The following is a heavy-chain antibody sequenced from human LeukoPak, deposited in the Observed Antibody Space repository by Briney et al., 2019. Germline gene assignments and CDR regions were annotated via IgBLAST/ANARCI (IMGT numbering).Heavy chain of an antibody. V-gene: IGHV1-8*03. CDR3: ARALIGRDAFDI. D-gene: IGHD2-21*01. Sequence: ASVKVSCKASGYTFTSYDINWVRQATGQGLEWMGWMNPNSGNTGYAQKFQGRVTITWNTSISTAYMELSSLRSDDTAVYYCARALIGRDAFDIWGQGTVVTVSS. CDR2: MNPNSGNT. J-gene: IGHJ3*02. CDR1: GYTFTSYD.